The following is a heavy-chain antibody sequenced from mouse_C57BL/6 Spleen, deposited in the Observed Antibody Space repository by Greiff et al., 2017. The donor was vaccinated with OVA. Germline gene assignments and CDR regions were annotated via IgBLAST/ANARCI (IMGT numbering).Heavy chain of an antibody. CDR1: GYTFTDYE. D-gene: IGHD4-1*02. V-gene: IGHV1-15*01. Sequence: QVHLKQSGAELVRPGASVTLSCKASGYTFTDYEMHWVKQTPVHGLEWIGAIDPETGGTAYNQKFKGKAILTADKSSSTAYMELRSLTSEDSAVYYCTRGINWDDEFAYWGQGTLVTVSA. CDR3: TRGINWDDEFAY. CDR2: IDPETGGT. J-gene: IGHJ3*01.